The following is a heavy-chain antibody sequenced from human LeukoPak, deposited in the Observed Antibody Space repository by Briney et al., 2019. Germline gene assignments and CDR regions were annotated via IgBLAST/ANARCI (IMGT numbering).Heavy chain of an antibody. CDR2: IIPIFGIA. CDR1: GGTFSSYA. Sequence: LVKVSCKAPGGTFSSYAISWVRQAPGQGLEWMGRIIPIFGIANYAQKFQGRVTITADKSTSTAYMELSSLRSEDTAVYYCARGMLGVTDNWFDPWGQGTLVTVSS. D-gene: IGHD3-10*02. CDR3: ARGMLGVTDNWFDP. V-gene: IGHV1-69*04. J-gene: IGHJ5*02.